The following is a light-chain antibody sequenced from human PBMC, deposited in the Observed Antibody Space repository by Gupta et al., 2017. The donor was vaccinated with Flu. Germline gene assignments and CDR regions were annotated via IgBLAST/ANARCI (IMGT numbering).Light chain of an antibody. CDR3: QQYDDWPS. CDR1: QSVSSN. CDR2: DAS. Sequence: SPATLSVSPGERATLSGRASQSVSSNLAWYQQKPGQAPRLLIYDASTRATGIPARLSGSGSGTDFTLTISSLQSEDFALYYCQQYDDWPSFGGGTTVGIK. J-gene: IGKJ4*01. V-gene: IGKV3-15*01.